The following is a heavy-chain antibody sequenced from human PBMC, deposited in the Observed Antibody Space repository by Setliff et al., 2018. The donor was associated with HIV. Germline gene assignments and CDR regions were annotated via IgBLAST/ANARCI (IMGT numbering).Heavy chain of an antibody. V-gene: IGHV3-66*02. D-gene: IGHD6-25*01. CDR3: ARVLPYNSALDN. Sequence: GGSLRLSCAASGFTVSSNYMNWVRQAPGKGLEWVSIIYSGGTTYYADSVKGRFTISRDNSRDTLYLEMSSLRREDTAVYYCARVLPYNSALDNWGQGTLVTVSS. CDR1: GFTVSSNY. CDR2: IYSGGTT. J-gene: IGHJ4*02.